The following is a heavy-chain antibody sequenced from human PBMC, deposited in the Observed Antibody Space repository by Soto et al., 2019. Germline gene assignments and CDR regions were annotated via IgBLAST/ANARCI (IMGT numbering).Heavy chain of an antibody. V-gene: IGHV1-2*04. Sequence: ASVKVSCKASGYTFTGYYMHWVRQAPGQGLEWMGWINPNSGGTNYAQKFQGWVTMTRDTSISTAYMELSRLRSDDTAVYYCATAYEYSSGWPHFDYWRQGTLVPVSS. D-gene: IGHD6-19*01. J-gene: IGHJ4*02. CDR3: ATAYEYSSGWPHFDY. CDR1: GYTFTGYY. CDR2: INPNSGGT.